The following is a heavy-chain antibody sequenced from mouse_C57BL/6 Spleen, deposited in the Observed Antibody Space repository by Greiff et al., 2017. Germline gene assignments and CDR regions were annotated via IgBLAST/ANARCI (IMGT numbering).Heavy chain of an antibody. J-gene: IGHJ3*01. CDR1: GYTFTSYT. D-gene: IGHD2-4*01. CDR3: AGYDYDGPFAY. Sequence: QVQLKESGAELARPGASVKMSCKASGYTFTSYTMHWVKQRPGQGLEWIGYINPSSGYTKYNQKFKDKATLTADKSSSTAYMQLSSLTSEDSAVYYCAGYDYDGPFAYWGQGTLVTVSA. V-gene: IGHV1-4*01. CDR2: INPSSGYT.